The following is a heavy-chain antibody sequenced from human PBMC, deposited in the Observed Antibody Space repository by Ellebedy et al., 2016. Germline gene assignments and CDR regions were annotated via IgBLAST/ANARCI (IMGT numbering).Heavy chain of an antibody. CDR1: GFTFSSYA. Sequence: GESLKISCAASGFTFSSYAMHWVRQAPGKGLEWVSYISSSSSTIYYADSVKGRFTISRDNAKNSLYLQMNSLRAEDTAVYYCARDPHPRYSSGWLIDFWGQGTLVTVSS. D-gene: IGHD6-19*01. V-gene: IGHV3-48*04. J-gene: IGHJ4*02. CDR2: ISSSSSTI. CDR3: ARDPHPRYSSGWLIDF.